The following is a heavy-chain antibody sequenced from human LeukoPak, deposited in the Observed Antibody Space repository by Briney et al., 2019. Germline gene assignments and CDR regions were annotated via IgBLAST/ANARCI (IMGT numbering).Heavy chain of an antibody. CDR1: GFTFSSYA. D-gene: IGHD3-3*01. J-gene: IGHJ4*02. V-gene: IGHV3-23*01. CDR3: AKEDQRTYYDFWSGGVYFDY. CDR2: ISGSGGST. Sequence: PGGSLRLSCAASGFTFSSYAMSWVRQAPGKGLEWVSAISGSGGSTYYADSVKGRFTISRDNSKNTLYLQMNSLGAEDTAVYYCAKEDQRTYYDFWSGGVYFDYWGQGTLVTVSS.